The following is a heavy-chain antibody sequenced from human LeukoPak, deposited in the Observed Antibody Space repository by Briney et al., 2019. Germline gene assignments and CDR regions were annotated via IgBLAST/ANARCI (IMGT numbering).Heavy chain of an antibody. Sequence: PGRSLRLSCAASGFTFSAYAMHWVRQAPGKGLEWVAVISYDGTNTYYADSVRGRFTISRDNSKNTLFLQMNSLRPEDTAVYYCARAPVMNSYERGYFDYWGQGTLVTVSS. D-gene: IGHD3-22*01. CDR1: GFTFSAYA. V-gene: IGHV3-30-3*01. CDR3: ARAPVMNSYERGYFDY. J-gene: IGHJ4*02. CDR2: ISYDGTNT.